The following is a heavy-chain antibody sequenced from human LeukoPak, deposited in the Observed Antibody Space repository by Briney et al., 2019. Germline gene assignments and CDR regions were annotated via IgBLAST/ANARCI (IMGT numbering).Heavy chain of an antibody. CDR3: ARDRWNDGAFDI. CDR1: GYSISSGYY. Sequence: ASETLSLTCTVSGYSISSGYYWGWIRQPPGKGLEWIGSIYHSGSTYYNPSLKSRVTISVDTSKNQFSLKLSSVTAADTAVYYCARDRWNDGAFDIWGQGTMVTVSS. CDR2: IYHSGST. V-gene: IGHV4-38-2*02. D-gene: IGHD1-1*01. J-gene: IGHJ3*02.